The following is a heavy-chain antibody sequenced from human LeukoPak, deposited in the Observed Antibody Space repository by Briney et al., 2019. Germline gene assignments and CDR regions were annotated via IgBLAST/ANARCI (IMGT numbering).Heavy chain of an antibody. V-gene: IGHV4-34*01. D-gene: IGHD6-6*01. CDR2: INHSGST. J-gene: IGHJ5*02. CDR1: GGSFSGYY. CDR3: ARGRSVVAALNWFDP. Sequence: SETLSLTCAVYGGSFSGYYWSWIRQPPGKGLEWIGEINHSGSTNYNPSLKSRVTMSVDTSKNQFSLKLSSVTAADTAVYYCARGRSVVAALNWFDPWGQGTLVTVSS.